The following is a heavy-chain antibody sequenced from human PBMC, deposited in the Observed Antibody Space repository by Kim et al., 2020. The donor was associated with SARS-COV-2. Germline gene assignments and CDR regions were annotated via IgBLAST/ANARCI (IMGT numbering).Heavy chain of an antibody. D-gene: IGHD3-10*01. Sequence: ASVKVSCKASGYTFTSSHIQWVRQAPGQGLEWMGVINPSGGSTTYAQKLQGRVIMTRDTSTGTVYMELSSLRSEDTALYYCARGTRGGGGWGYGSGQYNRFDPWGQGTLVTVSS. V-gene: IGHV1-46*03. J-gene: IGHJ5*02. CDR1: GYTFTSSH. CDR2: INPSGGST. CDR3: ARGTRGGGGWGYGSGQYNRFDP.